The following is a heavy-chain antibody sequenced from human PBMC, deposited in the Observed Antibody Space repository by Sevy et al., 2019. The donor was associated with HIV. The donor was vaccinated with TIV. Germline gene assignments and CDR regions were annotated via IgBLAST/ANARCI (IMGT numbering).Heavy chain of an antibody. CDR1: GGSFSGYS. CDR3: AGGGDGVVPSPIIGLCPWTKYWYFDL. V-gene: IGHV4-34*01. D-gene: IGHD3-3*01. CDR2: VNHSGST. J-gene: IGHJ2*01. Sequence: SETLSLTCAVSGGSFSGYSWDWIRQPPGKGLEWIGEVNHSGSTNYNPSLKSRVTISVDTSKNQFSLKLYFVTAADTVVYYCAGGGDGVVPSPIIGLCPWTKYWYFDLWGRGTLVTVSS.